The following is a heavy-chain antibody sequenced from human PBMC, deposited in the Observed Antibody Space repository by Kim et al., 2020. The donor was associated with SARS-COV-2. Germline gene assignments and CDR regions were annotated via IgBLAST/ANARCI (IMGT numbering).Heavy chain of an antibody. Sequence: YYNPSLKSRVTISVDRSKNQFSLKLRSVTAADTAVYYCARYSGSYHNFDYWGQGTLVTVSS. J-gene: IGHJ4*02. V-gene: IGHV4-30-2*01. D-gene: IGHD1-26*01. CDR3: ARYSGSYHNFDY.